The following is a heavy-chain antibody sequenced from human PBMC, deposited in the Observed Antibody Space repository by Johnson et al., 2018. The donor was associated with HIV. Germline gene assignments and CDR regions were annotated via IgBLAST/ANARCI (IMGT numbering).Heavy chain of an antibody. V-gene: IGHV3-66*01. J-gene: IGHJ3*02. CDR3: AREARIVVVEPSDAFDI. CDR2: IYSGGNT. D-gene: IGHD3-22*01. Sequence: VQLVESGGGLVQPGGSLRLSCAASGFTVSSNYMSWVRQAPGQGLEWVSVIYSGGNTYSADSVKGRFTISRDNSKNTLSLQMNSLRVEDTAVYYCAREARIVVVEPSDAFDIWGQGTMVTVSS. CDR1: GFTVSSNY.